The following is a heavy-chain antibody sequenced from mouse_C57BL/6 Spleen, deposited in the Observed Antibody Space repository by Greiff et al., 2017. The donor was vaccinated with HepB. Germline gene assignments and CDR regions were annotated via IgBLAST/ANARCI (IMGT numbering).Heavy chain of an antibody. Sequence: QVQLKQSGPGLVAPSQRLSITCTVSGFSLTSYGVHWVRQPPGKGLEWLVVIWSDGSTTYNSALKSRLSISKDNSKSQVFLKMNSLQTDDTAMYYCARHGGVSYAMDYWGQGTSVTVSS. CDR3: ARHGGVSYAMDY. V-gene: IGHV2-6-1*01. D-gene: IGHD2-2*01. CDR2: IWSDGST. CDR1: GFSLTSYG. J-gene: IGHJ4*01.